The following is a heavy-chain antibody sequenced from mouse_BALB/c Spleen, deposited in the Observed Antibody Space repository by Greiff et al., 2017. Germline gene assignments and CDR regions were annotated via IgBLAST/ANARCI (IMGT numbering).Heavy chain of an antibody. CDR2: IWGDGST. J-gene: IGHJ4*01. V-gene: IGHV2-6-7*01. CDR1: GFSLTGYG. CDR3: ARDDGYYGGHYYYAMDY. Sequence: QVQLQQSGPGLVAPSQSLSITCTVSGFSLTGYGVNWVRQPPGKGLEWLGMIWGDGSTDYNSALKSRLSISKDNSKSQVFLKMNSLQTDDTARYYCARDDGYYGGHYYYAMDYWGQGTSVTVSS. D-gene: IGHD2-3*01.